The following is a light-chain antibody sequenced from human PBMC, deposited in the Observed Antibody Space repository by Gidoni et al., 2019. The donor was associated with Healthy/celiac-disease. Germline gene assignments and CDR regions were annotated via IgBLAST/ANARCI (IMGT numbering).Light chain of an antibody. CDR1: SSDVGGYSY. CDR2: DVS. Sequence: QSALTQPASVPGSPAESPTIPCTGTSSDVGGYSYVSWYQQHPDKAPQLMIYDVSNRPSGFSIRFSGSESGNTASLTISGLQAEDEDDYYCSSYTSSSTLVFGGGTKLTVL. V-gene: IGLV2-14*01. CDR3: SSYTSSSTLV. J-gene: IGLJ2*01.